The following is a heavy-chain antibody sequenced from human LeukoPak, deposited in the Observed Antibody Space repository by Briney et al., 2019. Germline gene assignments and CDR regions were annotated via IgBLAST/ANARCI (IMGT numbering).Heavy chain of an antibody. V-gene: IGHV3-15*01. CDR3: TADLSDSSGYCYDY. CDR2: IKREIDAGTR. J-gene: IGHJ4*02. CDR1: GFSFSNAW. Sequence: GGSLRLSCAVSGFSFSNAWMSWVRQAPGKGLEWVGRIKREIDAGTRDYAAPVKGRFTISRDDSKNTLYLQMNSLQTEDTAVYYCTADLSDSSGYCYDYWGQGTQVTVSS. D-gene: IGHD3-22*01.